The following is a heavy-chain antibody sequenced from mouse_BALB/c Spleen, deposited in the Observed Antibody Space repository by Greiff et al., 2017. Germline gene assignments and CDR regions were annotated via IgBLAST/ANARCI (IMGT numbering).Heavy chain of an antibody. V-gene: IGHV1-77*01. CDR2: IYPGSGNT. Sequence: QVQLKQSGAELARPGASVKLSCKASGYTFTDYYINWVKQRTGQGLEWIGEIYPGSGNTYYNEKFKGKATLTADKSSSTAYMQLSSLTSEDSAVYFCAREGDYDGGDYWGQGTSVTVSS. CDR1: GYTFTDYY. J-gene: IGHJ4*01. CDR3: AREGDYDGGDY. D-gene: IGHD2-4*01.